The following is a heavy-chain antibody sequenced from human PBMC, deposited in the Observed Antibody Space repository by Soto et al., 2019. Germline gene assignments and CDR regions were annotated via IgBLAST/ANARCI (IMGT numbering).Heavy chain of an antibody. Sequence: QVQLVQSGAEVKKPGASVKVSCKASGYTFTSYAMHWVRQAPGQRLEWMGWINAGNGNTKYSQKFQGRVTITRDTSASTAYMGLSSLRSEDTAVYYCAREYDFWSGYPLDYWGQGTLVTVSS. V-gene: IGHV1-3*01. CDR3: AREYDFWSGYPLDY. CDR2: INAGNGNT. D-gene: IGHD3-3*01. J-gene: IGHJ4*02. CDR1: GYTFTSYA.